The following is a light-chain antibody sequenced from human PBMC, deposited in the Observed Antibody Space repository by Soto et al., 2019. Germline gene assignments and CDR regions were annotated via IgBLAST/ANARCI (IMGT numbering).Light chain of an antibody. CDR2: CAS. J-gene: IGKJ4*01. CDR1: QAISNN. Sequence: DLQLTQSPSFLSASVGDRVTITCRASQAISNNLAWYQHNPGKPPKLLIYCASTLQSGVPSRFSGSESGTEFTLTISSLQPEDFATYYCQQLNNYPRALTFGGGTKVEIE. V-gene: IGKV1-9*01. CDR3: QQLNNYPRALT.